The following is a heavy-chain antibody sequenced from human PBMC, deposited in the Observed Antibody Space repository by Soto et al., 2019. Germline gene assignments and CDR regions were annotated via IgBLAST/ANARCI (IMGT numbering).Heavy chain of an antibody. V-gene: IGHV3-9*01. CDR3: VKDSESSGYLTHLDY. D-gene: IGHD3-22*01. CDR1: GFTFDDYA. J-gene: IGHJ4*02. Sequence: GRSLRLSCVASGFTFDDYAIHWVRQTPGKGLEWVSGLTWNGEVLGYADSVKGRFTISRDNAKNSLYLEMNSLRPEDTALYYCVKDSESSGYLTHLDYWGQGTLVTVSS. CDR2: LTWNGEVL.